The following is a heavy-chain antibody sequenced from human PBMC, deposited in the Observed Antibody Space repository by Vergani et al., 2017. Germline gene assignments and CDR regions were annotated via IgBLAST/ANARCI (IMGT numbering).Heavy chain of an antibody. Sequence: QVQLQESGPGLVKPSETLSLTCTVSGGSLSSYYWSWIRPPPGKGLEWIGYIYYSGSTNYNPSLKSRVTISVDTSKNQFSLKLSSVTAADTAVYYCASANWGRRDAFDIWGQGTMVTVSS. CDR3: ASANWGRRDAFDI. V-gene: IGHV4-59*01. J-gene: IGHJ3*02. CDR1: GGSLSSYY. CDR2: IYYSGST. D-gene: IGHD7-27*01.